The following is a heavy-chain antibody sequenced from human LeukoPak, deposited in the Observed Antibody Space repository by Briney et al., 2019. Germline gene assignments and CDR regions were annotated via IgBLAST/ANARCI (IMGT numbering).Heavy chain of an antibody. CDR2: IIPIFGTA. D-gene: IGHD2-2*01. Sequence: ASVKVSCKASGGTFSSYAISWVRQAPGQGLEWMGGIIPIFGTANCAQKFQGRVTITADESTSTAYMELSSLRSEDTAVYYCASDLQTYCSSTSCPRGPFDIWGQGTMVTVSS. CDR1: GGTFSSYA. V-gene: IGHV1-69*13. CDR3: ASDLQTYCSSTSCPRGPFDI. J-gene: IGHJ3*02.